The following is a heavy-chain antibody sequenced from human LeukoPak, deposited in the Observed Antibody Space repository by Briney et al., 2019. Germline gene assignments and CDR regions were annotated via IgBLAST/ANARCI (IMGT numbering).Heavy chain of an antibody. Sequence: PGGSLRLSCAASGFTVSSNYMSWVRQAPGKGLEWVSVIYSGGSTYYADSVKGRFTISRDNSKNTLYLQMNSLRAEDTAVYYCAKDGYLRSYYYYYYMDVWGKGTTVTISS. J-gene: IGHJ6*03. CDR1: GFTVSSNY. CDR2: IYSGGST. D-gene: IGHD5-18*01. V-gene: IGHV3-53*01. CDR3: AKDGYLRSYYYYYYMDV.